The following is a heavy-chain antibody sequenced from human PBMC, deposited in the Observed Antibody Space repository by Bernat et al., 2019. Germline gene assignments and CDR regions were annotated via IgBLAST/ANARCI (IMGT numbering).Heavy chain of an antibody. CDR3: ARQYSWSYYYVDV. V-gene: IGHV4-59*01. CDR1: GDSISGYY. CDR2: IYNIEST. Sequence: QVQLQESGPGLVKPSETLSLTCTVSGDSISGYYWSWLRQPPGKGLEWIGYIYNIESTNYNPSLKSRVTISGDTSKNQFSLKLSSVTAADTAVYYCARQYSWSYYYVDVWGKGTTVTVSS. J-gene: IGHJ6*03. D-gene: IGHD1-20*01.